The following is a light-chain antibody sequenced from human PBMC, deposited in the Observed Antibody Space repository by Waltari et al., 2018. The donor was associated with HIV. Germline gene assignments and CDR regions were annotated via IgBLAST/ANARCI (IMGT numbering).Light chain of an antibody. V-gene: IGKV3-20*01. CDR3: QQYGSSLPYT. CDR1: QSVSSSY. CDR2: GAS. J-gene: IGKJ2*01. Sequence: EIALTQSPGNLSLSPGEGATLSHRASQSVSSSYLAWYQQKPGQAPRLLIYGASSRATGIPDRFSGSGSGTDFTLTISRLEPEDFAVYYCQQYGSSLPYTFGQGTKLEIK.